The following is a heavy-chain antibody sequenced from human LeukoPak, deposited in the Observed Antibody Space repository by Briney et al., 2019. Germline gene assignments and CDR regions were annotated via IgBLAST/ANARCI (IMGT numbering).Heavy chain of an antibody. V-gene: IGHV3-7*01. CDR3: ARDRSYCSGGRCYDLFDY. CDR1: GFTLSSHW. D-gene: IGHD2-15*01. J-gene: IGHJ4*02. Sequence: PGGSLRLSCAVSGFTLSSHWMTWVRQAPGKGLEWVANINRDGSEKHCVDSVAGRFTASRDNAKNSLYLQMNSLRAKDTAVYYCARDRSYCSGGRCYDLFDYWGQGALVTVSS. CDR2: INRDGSEK.